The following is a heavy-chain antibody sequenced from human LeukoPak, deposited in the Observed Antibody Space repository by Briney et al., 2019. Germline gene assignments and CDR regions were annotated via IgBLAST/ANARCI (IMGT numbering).Heavy chain of an antibody. CDR1: RYTFTSYY. V-gene: IGHV1-46*01. D-gene: IGHD3-22*01. CDR2: SNPSGGST. Sequence: ASVKVSCKASRYTFTSYYMYWVRQAPGQGLEWMGISNPSGGSTSYAQKFQGRVTMTRDMSTSTVYMELSSLRSEDTAVYYCARTAYYYDSSGYSYYDYWGQGTLVTVSS. J-gene: IGHJ4*02. CDR3: ARTAYYYDSSGYSYYDY.